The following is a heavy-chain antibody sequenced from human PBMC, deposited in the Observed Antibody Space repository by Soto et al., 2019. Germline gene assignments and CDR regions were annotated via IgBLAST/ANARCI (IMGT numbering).Heavy chain of an antibody. J-gene: IGHJ6*02. Sequence: ASVKVSCKASGYTFTGYYMHWVRQAPGQGLEWMGWINPNSGGTNYAQKFQGRVTMTRDTSISTAYMELSRLRSDDTAVYYCARMVVVVPAAIQGLYYYYYGMDVWGQGTTVTVSS. V-gene: IGHV1-2*02. CDR1: GYTFTGYY. CDR2: INPNSGGT. CDR3: ARMVVVVPAAIQGLYYYYYGMDV. D-gene: IGHD2-2*02.